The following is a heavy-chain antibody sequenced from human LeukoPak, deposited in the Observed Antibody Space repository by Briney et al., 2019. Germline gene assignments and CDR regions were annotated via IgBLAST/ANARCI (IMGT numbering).Heavy chain of an antibody. D-gene: IGHD3-3*01. CDR2: IIPIFGTA. CDR1: GGTFSSYA. CDR3: ARDSSNYDFWSGALGY. J-gene: IGHJ4*02. Sequence: SVKVSCKASGGTFSSYAISWVRQAPGQGLEWMGGIIPIFGTANYAQKFQGRVTITADESTSTAYMELSSLRSEDTAVYYCARDSSNYDFWSGALGYWGQGTLVTVSS. V-gene: IGHV1-69*13.